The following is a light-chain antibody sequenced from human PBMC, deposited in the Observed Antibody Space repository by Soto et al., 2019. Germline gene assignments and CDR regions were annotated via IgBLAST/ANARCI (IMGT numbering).Light chain of an antibody. CDR2: GAS. Sequence: EIVMSKFPTTLSVSPGERAALSCRASQSFTSNLAWYQHKPGQAPRLLIYGASTLATDIPDRFSGSGSGTEFTLTISSLQSEDLAVYYCQQYNNCPRTFGQGTRLEIK. J-gene: IGKJ5*01. V-gene: IGKV3-15*01. CDR1: QSFTSN. CDR3: QQYNNCPRT.